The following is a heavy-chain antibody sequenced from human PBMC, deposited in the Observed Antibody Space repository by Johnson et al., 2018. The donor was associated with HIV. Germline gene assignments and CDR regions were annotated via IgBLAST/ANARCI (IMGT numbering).Heavy chain of an antibody. D-gene: IGHD1-14*01. V-gene: IGHV3-33*01. CDR2: IKQDGSEK. CDR3: ARDAHRTDDAFDI. CDR1: GFTFSSYG. Sequence: QVQLVESGGGVVQPGRSLRLSCAASGFTFSSYGMHWVRQAPGKGLEWVANIKQDGSEKYYVDSVKGRFTISRDNSKNTLYLQMGSLRAEDMAVYYCARDAHRTDDAFDIWGQGTMVTVSP. J-gene: IGHJ3*02.